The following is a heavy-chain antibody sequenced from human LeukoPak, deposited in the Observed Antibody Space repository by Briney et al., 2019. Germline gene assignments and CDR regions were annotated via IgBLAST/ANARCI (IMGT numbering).Heavy chain of an antibody. Sequence: SQTLSLTRTLSGGSISSGNYYWSWTRPPPGKRLEWIDIIYYSESTPYHPSLKGRVTIAVDTSKNQFSLKLSSVTAADTAVYYCARYYSSGWYFDCWGQGTLVTVSS. CDR1: GGSISSGNYY. CDR2: IYYSEST. J-gene: IGHJ4*02. D-gene: IGHD6-19*01. CDR3: ARYYSSGWYFDC. V-gene: IGHV4-30-4*01.